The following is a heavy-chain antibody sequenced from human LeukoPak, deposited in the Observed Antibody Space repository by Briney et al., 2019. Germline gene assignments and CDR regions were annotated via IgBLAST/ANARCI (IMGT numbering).Heavy chain of an antibody. V-gene: IGHV3-49*03. J-gene: IGHJ4*01. D-gene: IGHD3-3*01. CDR1: GFTFGDYA. Sequence: GGSLRLSCTASGFTFGDYAMSWFRQAPGKGLEWVGFIRSKAYGGTTEYAASVKGRFTISRDDSKSIAYLQMNSLKTEDTAVYYCPGPVLEGPPSYYFDYGGKGTLVPVSS. CDR3: PGPVLEGPPSYYFDY. CDR2: IRSKAYGGTT.